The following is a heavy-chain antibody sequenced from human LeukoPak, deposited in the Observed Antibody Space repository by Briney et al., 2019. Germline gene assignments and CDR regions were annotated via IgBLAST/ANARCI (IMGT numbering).Heavy chain of an antibody. CDR1: GGSFSGYY. D-gene: IGHD6-13*01. J-gene: IGHJ4*02. CDR2: INHSGST. V-gene: IGHV4-34*01. CDR3: ARVRSSWPFDY. Sequence: SETLSLTCAVYGGSFSGYYWSWIRQPPGKGLEWIGEINHSGSTNYNPSLKSRVTISVDTPKNQFSLKLSSVTAADTAVYYCARVRSSWPFDYWGQGTLVTVSS.